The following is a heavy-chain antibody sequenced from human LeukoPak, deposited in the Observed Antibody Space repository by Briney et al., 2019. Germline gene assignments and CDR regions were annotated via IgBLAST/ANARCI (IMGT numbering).Heavy chain of an antibody. CDR3: ARGGRWGSYRDYYFDY. V-gene: IGHV1-69*05. CDR1: GGTFSSYA. J-gene: IGHJ4*02. Sequence: ASVKVSCKASGGTFSSYAISWVRQAPGQGLEWMGGIIPIFGTANYAQKFQGRVTITTDESTSTAYMELSSLRSEDTAVNYCARGGRWGSYRDYYFDYWGQGTLVTVSS. D-gene: IGHD3-16*02. CDR2: IIPIFGTA.